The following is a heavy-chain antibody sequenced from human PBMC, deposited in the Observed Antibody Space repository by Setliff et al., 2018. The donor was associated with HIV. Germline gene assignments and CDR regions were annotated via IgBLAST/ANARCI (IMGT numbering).Heavy chain of an antibody. D-gene: IGHD3-22*01. V-gene: IGHV1-8*02. CDR2: MNPNSGNT. CDR3: AGARRDSYDRGRRNHYYIDV. J-gene: IGHJ6*03. CDR1: GYTFSSYD. Sequence: ASVKVSCKASGYTFSSYDINWVRRATGQGLEWMGWMNPNSGNTGYAQKFQGRVTMTRDTSIGTAYMELNNLKFEDTAVYYCAGARRDSYDRGRRNHYYIDVWGKGTPVTVSS.